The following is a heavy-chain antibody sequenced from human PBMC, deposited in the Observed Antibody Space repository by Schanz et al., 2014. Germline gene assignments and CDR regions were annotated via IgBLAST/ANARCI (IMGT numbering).Heavy chain of an antibody. V-gene: IGHV3-30*04. CDR3: TRDRGALNIHNDALEL. D-gene: IGHD1-1*01. CDR1: GFTFRGHA. Sequence: QVQLVESGGGVVQPGTSLRLSCAASGFTFRGHAMHWVRQAPGQGLEKVSVTSTDGTKTYYAASVRGRFTISRDKSKNTVYLQMNSMRSEDTPVYCCTRDRGALNIHNDALELWGQGTMVSVSS. CDR2: TSTDGTKT. J-gene: IGHJ3*01.